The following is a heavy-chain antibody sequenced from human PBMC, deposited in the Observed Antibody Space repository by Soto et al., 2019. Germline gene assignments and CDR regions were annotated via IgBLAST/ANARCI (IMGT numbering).Heavy chain of an antibody. Sequence: PSGTLSLTCAVSGGSISSSNWWSWVRQPPGKGLEWIGEIYHSGSTNYNPSLKSRVTISVDKSKNQFSLKLSSVTAADTAVYYCEDSVYYYDSSGYFHYWGQGTLVTVYS. D-gene: IGHD3-22*01. J-gene: IGHJ4*02. CDR3: EDSVYYYDSSGYFHY. CDR1: GGSISSSNW. V-gene: IGHV4-4*02. CDR2: IYHSGST.